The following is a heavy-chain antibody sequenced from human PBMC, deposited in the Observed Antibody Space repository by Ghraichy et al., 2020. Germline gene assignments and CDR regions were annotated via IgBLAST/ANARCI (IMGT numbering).Heavy chain of an antibody. CDR2: ITSSSRSI. CDR3: ARASTVLRFYYYDGMDV. J-gene: IGHJ6*02. D-gene: IGHD4-23*01. Sequence: GSVKVSCVGSGFTFGSYNMNWVRQSPGKGLEWVAYITSSSRSIFYADSVKGRFTISRDNAQNSLSLQMNGLRDEDTAIYYCARASTVLRFYYYDGMDVWGQGTTVTVSS. V-gene: IGHV3-48*02. CDR1: GFTFGSYN.